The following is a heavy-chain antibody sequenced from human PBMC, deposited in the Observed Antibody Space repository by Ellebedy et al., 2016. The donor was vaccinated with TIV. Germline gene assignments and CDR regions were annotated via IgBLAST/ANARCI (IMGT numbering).Heavy chain of an antibody. CDR1: GDSISSNNW. Sequence: SETLSLTCAVSGDSISSNNWWSWVRPPPGKGLEWIGVIHHSGTTNNNPSLKSRVTISVDKSKNQFSLKLSSVTAADTAVYYCARGGNWAFDYWGQGAMVTVSS. V-gene: IGHV4-4*02. D-gene: IGHD3-16*01. CDR2: IHHSGTT. CDR3: ARGGNWAFDY. J-gene: IGHJ4*02.